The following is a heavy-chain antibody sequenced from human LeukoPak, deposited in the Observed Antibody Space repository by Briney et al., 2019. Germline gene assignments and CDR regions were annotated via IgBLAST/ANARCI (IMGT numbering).Heavy chain of an antibody. D-gene: IGHD3-22*01. CDR1: GFTFSSYS. CDR3: ARDESRDHYDSSGLFDY. V-gene: IGHV3-30*03. J-gene: IGHJ4*02. Sequence: QTGGSLRLSCAASGFTFSSYSMNWARQAPGKGLEWVAVISYDGSNRYYADSVKGRFTISRDNSKNTLYLQMNSLRAEDTAVYYCARDESRDHYDSSGLFDYWGQGTLVTVSS. CDR2: ISYDGSNR.